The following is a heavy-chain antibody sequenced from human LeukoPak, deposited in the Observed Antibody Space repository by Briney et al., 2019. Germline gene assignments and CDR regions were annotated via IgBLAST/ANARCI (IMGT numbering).Heavy chain of an antibody. D-gene: IGHD2-2*02. CDR3: AKSNMVVSAAILGRDYYYYMDV. CDR1: GFTFSSYA. Sequence: GGSLRLSCAASGFTFSSYAMSWVRQAPGKGLEWVAFIRYDGSNKYYADSVKGRFTISRDNSKNTLYLQMNSLRAEDTAVYYCAKSNMVVSAAILGRDYYYYMDVWGKGTTVTVSS. V-gene: IGHV3-30*02. J-gene: IGHJ6*03. CDR2: IRYDGSNK.